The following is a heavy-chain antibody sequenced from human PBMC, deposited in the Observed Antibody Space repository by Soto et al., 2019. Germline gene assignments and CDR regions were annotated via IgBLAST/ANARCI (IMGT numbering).Heavy chain of an antibody. Sequence: GASVKVSCKASGYTFTTYDINWVRQATGQGLEWMGWMSPHNGNTGFAQKFRDRVTIARNTSISTAYMELSGLRSEDTAVYYCARRKERSGPHYFDYWGQGTLVTVSS. CDR3: ARRKERSGPHYFDY. V-gene: IGHV1-8*01. CDR2: MSPHNGNT. J-gene: IGHJ4*02. CDR1: GYTFTTYD. D-gene: IGHD6-25*01.